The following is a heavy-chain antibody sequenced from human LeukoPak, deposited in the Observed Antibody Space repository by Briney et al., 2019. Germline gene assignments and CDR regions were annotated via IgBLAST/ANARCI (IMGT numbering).Heavy chain of an antibody. Sequence: GASVTVSCKSSGYTFTVFYMHWVRQAPGQGLEWMGWINPNSGVTNYAQKFQGRVTMTTDTSISTAYMELSGLRSDDTAVYYCARTQTLDYWGQGTLVTVPS. V-gene: IGHV1-2*02. CDR3: ARTQTLDY. D-gene: IGHD4-23*01. J-gene: IGHJ4*02. CDR1: GYTFTVFY. CDR2: INPNSGVT.